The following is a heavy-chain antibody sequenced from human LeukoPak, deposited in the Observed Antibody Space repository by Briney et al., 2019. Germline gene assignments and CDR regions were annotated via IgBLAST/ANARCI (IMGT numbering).Heavy chain of an antibody. D-gene: IGHD3-10*01. V-gene: IGHV4-39*01. CDR1: GGSISSSSYY. CDR3: ARHSVPKWFGELSGDFDY. J-gene: IGHJ4*02. Sequence: SETLSLTCTVSGGSISSSSYYWGWIRQPPGKGLEWIGSIYYSGSTYYNPSLKSRVTISVDTSKNQFSLKLSSVTAADTAVYYCARHSVPKWFGELSGDFDYWGQGTLVTVSS. CDR2: IYYSGST.